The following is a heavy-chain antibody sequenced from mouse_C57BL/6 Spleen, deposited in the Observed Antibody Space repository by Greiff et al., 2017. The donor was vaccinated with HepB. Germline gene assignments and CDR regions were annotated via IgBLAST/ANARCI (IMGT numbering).Heavy chain of an antibody. CDR1: GYAFSSSW. CDR3: SRGGLLPGMDY. Sequence: VQGAESGPELVKPGASVKISCKASGYAFSSSWMNWVKQRPGKGLEWIGRIYPGDGDTNYNGKFKGKATLTADKSSSTADMQLSSLTYEDSAVYFCSRGGLLPGMDYWGQGTSVTVSS. J-gene: IGHJ4*01. CDR2: IYPGDGDT. D-gene: IGHD1-1*01. V-gene: IGHV1-82*01.